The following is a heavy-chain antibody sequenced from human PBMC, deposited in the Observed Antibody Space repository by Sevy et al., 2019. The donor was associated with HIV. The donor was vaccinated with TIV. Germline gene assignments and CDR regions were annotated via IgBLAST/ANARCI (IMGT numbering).Heavy chain of an antibody. V-gene: IGHV4-59*01. J-gene: IGHJ4*02. CDR1: GVSISPYY. Sequence: SETLSLTCTVSGVSISPYYWAWIRQPPGKGLECIGFSGSTNYNPSLKTRVTTSVDTSKNQFSLKLSSVTAADTAIYYCARGWPNQHQLDYFDYWGQGTLVTVSS. CDR2: SGST. D-gene: IGHD1-1*01. CDR3: ARGWPNQHQLDYFDY.